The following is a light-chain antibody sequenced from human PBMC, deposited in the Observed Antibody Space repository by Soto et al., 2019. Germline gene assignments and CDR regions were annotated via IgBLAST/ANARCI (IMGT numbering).Light chain of an antibody. Sequence: DIVLTQTPLSSPVTVGQPASISCRSSQRLVHSDGNTYLSWLQQRPGQPPRLLIYQISNRFSGVPDRFTCSVAGADFTLKISRVEAEDGGTYSCMQATQFPLTFGGGTKVKIK. CDR2: QIS. J-gene: IGKJ4*01. V-gene: IGKV2-24*01. CDR3: MQATQFPLT. CDR1: QRLVHSDGNTY.